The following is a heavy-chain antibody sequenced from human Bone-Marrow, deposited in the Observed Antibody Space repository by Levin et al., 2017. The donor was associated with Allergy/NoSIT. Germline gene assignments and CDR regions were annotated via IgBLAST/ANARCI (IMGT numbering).Heavy chain of an antibody. Sequence: GESLKISCKASGYPFTSYDINWVRQASGQGLEWMGWMNPNSGDTGYAQKFQGRVTMTRNAAISTAYMELNSLRSEDTAVYYCARVWGSVDYWGQGTLVTVSS. CDR2: MNPNSGDT. J-gene: IGHJ4*02. CDR1: GYPFTSYD. V-gene: IGHV1-8*01. D-gene: IGHD3-16*01. CDR3: ARVWGSVDY.